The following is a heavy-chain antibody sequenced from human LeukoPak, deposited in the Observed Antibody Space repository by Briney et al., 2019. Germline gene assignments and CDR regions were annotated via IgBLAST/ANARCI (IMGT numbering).Heavy chain of an antibody. CDR2: ISSSRSYI. V-gene: IGHV3-21*01. J-gene: IGHJ6*03. CDR3: ARDSVGIAVAGGYYYYMDV. D-gene: IGHD6-19*01. Sequence: GGTLRLSRAASGFSFSSHGMSWVRQAPGKGLEWVSCISSSRSYIFYADSVKGRFTISRDNAKNSLYLQMNSLRAEDTAVYYCARDSVGIAVAGGYYYYMDVWGKGTTVTISS. CDR1: GFSFSSHG.